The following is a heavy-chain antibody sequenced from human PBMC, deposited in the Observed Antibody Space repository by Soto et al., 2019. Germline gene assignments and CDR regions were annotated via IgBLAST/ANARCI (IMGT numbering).Heavy chain of an antibody. V-gene: IGHV1-69*13. CDR1: GGACSKHA. Sequence: SVKVSCKASGGACSKHAINWVRQAPGQGLEWMGGIIPIFGTANYAQKFQGRVTITADESTSTAYMELSSLRSEDTAVYYCARGRWITMIEGHPQGWFDPWGQGTLVTVSS. J-gene: IGHJ5*02. D-gene: IGHD3-22*01. CDR3: ARGRWITMIEGHPQGWFDP. CDR2: IIPIFGTA.